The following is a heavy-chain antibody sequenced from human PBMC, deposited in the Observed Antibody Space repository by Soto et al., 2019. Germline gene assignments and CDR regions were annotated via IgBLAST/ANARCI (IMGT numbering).Heavy chain of an antibody. Sequence: QVQLVESGGGVVQPGRSLRLSCAASGFTFSSYGMHWVRQAPGKGLEWVAVIWYDGSNKYYADSVKGRFTISRDNSKNTLDLQMNSRRAEDTAVYYCAREQGGSSQINGPGYWGQGTLVTVSS. D-gene: IGHD6-13*01. J-gene: IGHJ4*02. V-gene: IGHV3-33*01. CDR2: IWYDGSNK. CDR1: GFTFSSYG. CDR3: AREQGGSSQINGPGY.